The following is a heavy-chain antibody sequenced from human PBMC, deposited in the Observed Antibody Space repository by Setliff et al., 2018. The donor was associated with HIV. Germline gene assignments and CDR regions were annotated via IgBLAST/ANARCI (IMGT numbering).Heavy chain of an antibody. CDR1: GYTFTGYY. CDR2: INPNSGGT. D-gene: IGHD5-18*01. J-gene: IGHJ4*02. V-gene: IGHV1-2*02. CDR3: ARLGVLGYSYGYG. Sequence: GASVKVSCKASGYTFTGYYMHWVRQAPGQGLEWMGWINPNSGGTNYAQKFHGRFTMTGYTSISTAYMELSRLRSDETAVYYCARLGVLGYSYGYGWGQGTLVTVSS.